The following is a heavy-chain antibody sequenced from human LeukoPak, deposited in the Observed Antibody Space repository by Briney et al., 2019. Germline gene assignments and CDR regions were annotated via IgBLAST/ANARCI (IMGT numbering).Heavy chain of an antibody. CDR3: ARDLLPQIAVAGNITD. CDR2: IYTSGST. V-gene: IGHV4-4*07. J-gene: IGHJ4*02. CDR1: GGSISSYY. Sequence: PSETLSLTCTVSGGSISSYYWSWIRQPAGKGLEWIGRIYTSGSTNYNPSLKSRVTILVDKSKNQFSLKLSSVTAADTAVYYCARDLLPQIAVAGNITDWGQGTLVTVSS. D-gene: IGHD6-19*01.